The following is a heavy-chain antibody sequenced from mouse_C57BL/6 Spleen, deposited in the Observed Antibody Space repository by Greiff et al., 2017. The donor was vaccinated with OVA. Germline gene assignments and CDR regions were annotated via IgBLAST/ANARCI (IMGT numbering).Heavy chain of an antibody. CDR1: GFSLTSYG. V-gene: IGHV2-2*01. D-gene: IGHD2-4*01. CDR3: ARDDYDGGFAY. J-gene: IGHJ3*01. Sequence: QVQLQQSGPGLVQPSQSLSITCTVSGFSLTSYGVHWVRQSPGKGLEWLGVIWRGGGTDYNAAFISRLSISKDNSKSQVFIKMNSLQADDAAIYYCARDDYDGGFAYWGQGTLVTVSA. CDR2: IWRGGGT.